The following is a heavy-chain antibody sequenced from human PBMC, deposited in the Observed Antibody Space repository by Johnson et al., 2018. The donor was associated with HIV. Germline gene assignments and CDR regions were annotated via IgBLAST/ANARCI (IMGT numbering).Heavy chain of an antibody. CDR2: ISYDGSNK. CDR1: GFTFSSYA. J-gene: IGHJ3*02. Sequence: QVQLVESGGGVVQPGRSLRLSCAASGFTFSSYAMHWVRQAPGKGLEWVAVISYDGSNKYYADSVKGRFTISRDNAKNSLYLQTNSLRAEDTAVFYCARDRYYGLAWGWAFDIWGQGTMVTVSS. V-gene: IGHV3-30-3*01. CDR3: ARDRYYGLAWGWAFDI. D-gene: IGHD3-16*01.